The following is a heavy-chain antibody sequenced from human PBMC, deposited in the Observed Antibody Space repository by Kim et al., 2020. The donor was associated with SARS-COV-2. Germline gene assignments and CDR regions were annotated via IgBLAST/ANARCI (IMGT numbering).Heavy chain of an antibody. V-gene: IGHV4-4*07. Sequence: SETLSLTCAVSGGSIINYYWSWIRQPAGKGLEWIGRINTSGSTRYNPSLKGRITMSVDTSKNQLSLDLSSVTAADTAVYYCARAIGAITPFDYWGQGTLV. CDR2: INTSGST. CDR1: GGSIINYY. CDR3: ARAIGAITPFDY. D-gene: IGHD1-26*01. J-gene: IGHJ4*02.